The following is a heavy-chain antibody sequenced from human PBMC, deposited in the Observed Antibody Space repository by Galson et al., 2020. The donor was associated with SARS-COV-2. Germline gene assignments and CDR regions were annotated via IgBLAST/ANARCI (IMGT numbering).Heavy chain of an antibody. D-gene: IGHD6-13*01. CDR3: ARDPGIRAAGSRWYFDL. V-gene: IGHV1-18*01. J-gene: IGHJ2*01. Sequence: GESLKISCKASGYTFNIYGISWVRQVPGQGLEWMGWISAYNGNTNYAQKFQGRVIMTTDTSTNTAYMDLRSLRSDDTAVYYCARDPGIRAAGSRWYFDLWGRGTRVTVSS. CDR1: GYTFNIYG. CDR2: ISAYNGNT.